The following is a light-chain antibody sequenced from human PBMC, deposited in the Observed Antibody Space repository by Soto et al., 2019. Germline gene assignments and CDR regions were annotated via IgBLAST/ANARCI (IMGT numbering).Light chain of an antibody. CDR3: QQSGSSPRT. Sequence: EIELTQSPATLSLFPGASATLSCRASQSVSTSYLAWYPQTPGQAPRLLIYGASSRATGIPDRFSGSGSGTDFTLTISRLEPEEGAVYYCQQSGSSPRTFGQGTKVDI. CDR2: GAS. CDR1: QSVSTSY. V-gene: IGKV3-20*01. J-gene: IGKJ1*01.